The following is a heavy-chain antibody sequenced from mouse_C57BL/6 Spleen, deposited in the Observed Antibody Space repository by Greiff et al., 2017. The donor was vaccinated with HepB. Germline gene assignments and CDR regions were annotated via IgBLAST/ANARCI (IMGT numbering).Heavy chain of an antibody. D-gene: IGHD2-4*01. CDR3: TVIYYDYDGFDY. Sequence: EVQLQESGAELVRPGASVKLSCTASGFNIKDYYMHWVKQRPEQGLEWIGRIDPEDGDTEYAPKFQGKATMTADTSSNTAYLQLSSLTSEDTAVYYCTVIYYDYDGFDYWGQGTTLTVSS. V-gene: IGHV14-1*01. J-gene: IGHJ2*01. CDR2: IDPEDGDT. CDR1: GFNIKDYY.